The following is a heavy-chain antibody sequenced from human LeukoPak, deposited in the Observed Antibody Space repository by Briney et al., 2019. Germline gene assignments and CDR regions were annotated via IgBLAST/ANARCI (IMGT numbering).Heavy chain of an antibody. V-gene: IGHV4-30-2*01. D-gene: IGHD3-10*01. CDR1: GGSLSNGGYS. CDR2: IYHSGTT. J-gene: IGHJ4*02. CDR3: ARNYYGSGSFYVHN. Sequence: SETLSLTCTVSGGSLSNGGYSWSWIRQPPGKGLEWIGLIYHSGTTHYNPSLKSRLTFSLDKSKNQFSLKLTSVTAADTALYYCARNYYGSGSFYVHNWGQGTLVTVSS.